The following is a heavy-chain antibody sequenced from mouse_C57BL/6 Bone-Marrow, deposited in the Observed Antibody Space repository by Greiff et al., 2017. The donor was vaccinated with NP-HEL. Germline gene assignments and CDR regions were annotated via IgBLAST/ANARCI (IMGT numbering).Heavy chain of an antibody. Sequence: QVHVKQSGAELVRPGASVTLSCKASGYTFTDYEMHWVKQTPVHGLEWIGAIVPETGGTAYNQKFKGKAILTADKSSSTAYMELRSLTSEDSAVYYCITTVVATGYFDVWGTGTTVTVSS. V-gene: IGHV1-15*01. CDR1: GYTFTDYE. CDR3: ITTVVATGYFDV. J-gene: IGHJ1*03. CDR2: IVPETGGT. D-gene: IGHD1-1*01.